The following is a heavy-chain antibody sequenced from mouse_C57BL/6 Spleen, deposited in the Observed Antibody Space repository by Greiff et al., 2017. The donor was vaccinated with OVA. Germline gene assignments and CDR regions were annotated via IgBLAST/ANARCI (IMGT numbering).Heavy chain of an antibody. J-gene: IGHJ2*01. CDR2: IHPNSGST. CDR1: GYTFTSYW. Sequence: QVQLQQPGAELVKPGASVKLSCKASGYTFTSYWMHWVKQRPGQGLEWIGMIHPNSGSTNYNEKFKSKAILTVDKSSSTAYMQLSSLTSEDSAVYYSARSCGTAQAKVDYWGKGTTLTVSS. D-gene: IGHD3-1*01. V-gene: IGHV1-64*01. CDR3: ARSCGTAQAKVDY.